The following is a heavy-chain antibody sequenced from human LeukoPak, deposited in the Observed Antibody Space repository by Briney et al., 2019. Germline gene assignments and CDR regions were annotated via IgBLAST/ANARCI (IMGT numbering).Heavy chain of an antibody. J-gene: IGHJ3*02. CDR3: ARGPSGILWFGESNYAFDI. Sequence: VASVKVSCKASGGTFSSYAISWVRQAPGQGLEWMGRIIPILGIANYAQKFQGRVTITADKSTSTAYMELSSLRSEDTAVYYCARGPSGILWFGESNYAFDIWGQGTMVTVSS. V-gene: IGHV1-69*04. CDR2: IIPILGIA. CDR1: GGTFSSYA. D-gene: IGHD3-10*01.